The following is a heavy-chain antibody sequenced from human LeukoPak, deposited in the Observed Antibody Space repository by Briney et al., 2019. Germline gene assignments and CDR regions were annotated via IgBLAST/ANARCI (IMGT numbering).Heavy chain of an antibody. CDR3: ARQVAATAPVGY. D-gene: IGHD6-13*01. Sequence: SETLSLTCTVSGGSISSYYWSWIRQPPGKGLEWMGFIYDSGTTNYNPSLKSRVTISVDTSKNQFSLKLSSVTAADTAVYYCARQVAATAPVGYWGQGTLVTVSS. CDR2: IYDSGTT. V-gene: IGHV4-59*01. CDR1: GGSISSYY. J-gene: IGHJ4*02.